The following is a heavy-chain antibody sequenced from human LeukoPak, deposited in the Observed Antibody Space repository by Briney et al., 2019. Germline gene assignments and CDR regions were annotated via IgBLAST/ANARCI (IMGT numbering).Heavy chain of an antibody. CDR3: ARSPLEAAVGLVDY. J-gene: IGHJ4*02. CDR1: GCTISGGGYY. CDR2: IYPTGIT. D-gene: IGHD1-26*01. V-gene: IGHV4-31*03. Sequence: SQTLSLTCTVSGCTISGGGYYWIWIRQHPGKGLEWIGYIYPTGITFYNPSLKSRVTISVDTSKNQFSVNLRSVTAADTAVYYCARSPLEAAVGLVDYWGQGTLVTVSS.